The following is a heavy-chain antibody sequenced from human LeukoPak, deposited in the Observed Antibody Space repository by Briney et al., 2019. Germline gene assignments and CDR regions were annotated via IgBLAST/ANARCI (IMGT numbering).Heavy chain of an antibody. D-gene: IGHD3-9*01. CDR1: GGSISSGDYY. CDR2: IYYSGST. Sequence: PSETLSLTCTVSGGSISSGDYYWSWVRQPPGKGLDWIGYIYYSGSTYYNPSLKSRVTISVDTSKNQFSLKLSSVTAADTAVYYCARAGYDILTGYNPPYYFDYWGQGTLVTVSS. CDR3: ARAGYDILTGYNPPYYFDY. J-gene: IGHJ4*02. V-gene: IGHV4-30-4*01.